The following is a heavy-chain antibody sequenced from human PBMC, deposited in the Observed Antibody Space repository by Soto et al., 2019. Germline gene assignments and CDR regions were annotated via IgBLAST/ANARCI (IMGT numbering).Heavy chain of an antibody. CDR2: IYYSGST. V-gene: IGHV4-61*05. CDR3: ARRYSSAFDI. J-gene: IGHJ3*02. D-gene: IGHD6-13*01. Sequence: SETLSLTCTVSGGSISSSSYYWGWIRQPPGKGLEWIGYIYYSGSTNYNPSLKSRVTISVDTSKNQFSLKLSSVTAADTAVYYCARRYSSAFDIWGQGTMVT. CDR1: GGSISSSSYY.